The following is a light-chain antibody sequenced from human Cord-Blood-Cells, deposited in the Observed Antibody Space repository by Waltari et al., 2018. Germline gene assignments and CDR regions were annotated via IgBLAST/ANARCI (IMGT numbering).Light chain of an antibody. V-gene: IGLV2-23*01. CDR1: SSDVGRSNL. Sequence: QSALTQPVSVSGSPGPSITISCTATSSDVGRSNLVSWYQQHPGKAPKLMIYEGSKRPSGVSNRFSGSKSGNTASLTISGLQAEDEADYYCCSYAGSSTWVFGGGTKLTVL. CDR2: EGS. CDR3: CSYAGSSTWV. J-gene: IGLJ3*02.